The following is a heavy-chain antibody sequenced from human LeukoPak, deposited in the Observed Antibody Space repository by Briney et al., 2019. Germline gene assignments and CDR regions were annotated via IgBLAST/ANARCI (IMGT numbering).Heavy chain of an antibody. CDR1: GGSISSYY. V-gene: IGHV4-59*08. CDR2: IYYSGST. D-gene: IGHD5-12*01. J-gene: IGHJ4*02. Sequence: SETLSLTCTVSGGSISSYYWSWIRQPPGKGLEWIGYIYYSGSTNYNPPLKSRATISVDTSKNQFSLKLSSVTAADTAVYYCARLWSGYDIDSDYWGQGTLVTVSS. CDR3: ARLWSGYDIDSDY.